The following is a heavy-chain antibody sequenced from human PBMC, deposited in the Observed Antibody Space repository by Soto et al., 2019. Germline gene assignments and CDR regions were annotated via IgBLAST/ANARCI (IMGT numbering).Heavy chain of an antibody. CDR3: ARAQSGAYFPHDGFDR. D-gene: IGHD1-26*01. CDR2: ISYDDGNVR. V-gene: IGHV3-30-3*01. CDR1: GFPFSEYA. J-gene: IGHJ3*02. Sequence: QEQLVESGGGVVQPGRSLRLSCVASGFPFSEYAMHWVRQAPGKGLEWVAVISYDDGNVRYYADSVQGRFTGSRDNSKKTLLLQMDSLRSEDTAVYYCARAQSGAYFPHDGFDRWGQGTVVTVSS.